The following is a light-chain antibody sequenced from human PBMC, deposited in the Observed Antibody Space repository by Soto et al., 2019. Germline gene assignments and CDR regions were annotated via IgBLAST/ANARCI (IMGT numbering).Light chain of an antibody. CDR2: AAS. J-gene: IGKJ1*01. CDR3: QQYKSYST. V-gene: IGKV1-39*01. CDR1: LTISSY. Sequence: DIQMTQSPSSLAAFLGDRVTITCRASLTISSYLNWYQQKSGKAPKLLISAASSLESGVPPRLSGSGSGTDFTLTISSLQPDDFATYYCQQYKSYSTFGQGTKVDIK.